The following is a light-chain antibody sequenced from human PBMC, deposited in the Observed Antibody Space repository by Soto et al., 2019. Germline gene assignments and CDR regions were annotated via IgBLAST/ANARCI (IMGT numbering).Light chain of an antibody. CDR2: GAS. V-gene: IGKV3-20*01. CDR3: QQYGASPFP. J-gene: IGKJ3*01. Sequence: VVLTQSPATLSLSPGEPATLSCRASRHVYINALAWYQQKPGRTPTLLIYGASTRAPGIPDRFSATGSGTDLYLPISSVQPEDFLVYYCQQYGASPFPVGPGTRVDI. CDR1: RHVYINA.